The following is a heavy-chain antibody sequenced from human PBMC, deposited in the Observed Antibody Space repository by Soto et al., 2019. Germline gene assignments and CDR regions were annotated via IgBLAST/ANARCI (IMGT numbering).Heavy chain of an antibody. Sequence: GSLRLSGVAAGLSFRSHWMHWVRQSPGKGLVWVSQINSDGSSANYADAVKGRFTFSRDNAKKTLYLQMNILRAEDTAVYYCERGACNGTSCYVFDPWGPGTLVTVSS. CDR2: INSDGSSA. CDR3: ERGACNGTSCYVFDP. V-gene: IGHV3-74*01. D-gene: IGHD2-2*01. J-gene: IGHJ5*02. CDR1: GLSFRSHW.